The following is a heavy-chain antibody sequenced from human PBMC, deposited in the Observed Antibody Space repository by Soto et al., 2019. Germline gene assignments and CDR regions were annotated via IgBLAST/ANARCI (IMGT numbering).Heavy chain of an antibody. Sequence: SETLSLTCTVSGGSISSYYWSWIRQPAGKGLEWIGRIYTSGSTNYNPSLKSRVTMSVDTSKNQFSLKLSSVTAADTAVYYCARDSELWFGELLFDYWGQGNLVTVSS. CDR1: GGSISSYY. J-gene: IGHJ4*02. CDR2: IYTSGST. D-gene: IGHD3-10*01. V-gene: IGHV4-4*07. CDR3: ARDSELWFGELLFDY.